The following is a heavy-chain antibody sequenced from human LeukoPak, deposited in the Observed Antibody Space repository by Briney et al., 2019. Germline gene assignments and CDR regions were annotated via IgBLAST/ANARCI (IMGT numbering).Heavy chain of an antibody. CDR1: GFTFSSYA. D-gene: IGHD5-18*01. CDR2: ISSSSSTR. Sequence: GGSLRLSCAASGFTFSSYAMSWVRQAPGKGLEWVSYISSSSSTRYYADAVKGRFTISRDNAKNSLYLQMNSLRAEDTAVYYCAREDWIQLGGDYYYGMDVWGQGTTVTVSS. CDR3: AREDWIQLGGDYYYGMDV. J-gene: IGHJ6*02. V-gene: IGHV3-48*04.